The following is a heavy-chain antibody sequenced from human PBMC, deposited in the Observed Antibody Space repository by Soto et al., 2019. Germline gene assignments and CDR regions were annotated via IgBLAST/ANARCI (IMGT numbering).Heavy chain of an antibody. CDR3: ATWHEREHAYDV. D-gene: IGHD1-1*01. CDR2: LYDVDGS. CDR1: GLTVSGKKY. V-gene: IGHV3-53*01. J-gene: IGHJ3*01. Sequence: DVQLVESGGGLMQPGESLRLSCAASGLTVSGKKYVAWVRQAPGKALEWVSALYDVDGSFYADSVKGRFTTSSESSKKTVYLQMNGLRPDDSAVYYCATWHEREHAYDVWGQGTTVTVSS.